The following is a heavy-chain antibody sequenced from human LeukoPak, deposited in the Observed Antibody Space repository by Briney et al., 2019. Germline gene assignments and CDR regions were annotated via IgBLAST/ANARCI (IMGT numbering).Heavy chain of an antibody. J-gene: IGHJ4*02. D-gene: IGHD3-10*01. CDR3: AKAGHYGSGSYYSDY. CDR2: ISGSGTTT. CDR1: GFIFSSYA. V-gene: IGHV3-23*01. Sequence: PGGSLRLSCAASGFIFSSYAMTWVRQAPGRGLEWLPTISGSGTTTYYVDSVKGRFTVSRDNSKNTLYLQMSSLRAGDTAVYYCAKAGHYGSGSYYSDYWGRGTLVTVSP.